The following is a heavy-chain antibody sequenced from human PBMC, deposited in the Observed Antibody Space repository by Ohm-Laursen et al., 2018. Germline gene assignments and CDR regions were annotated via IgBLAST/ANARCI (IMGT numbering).Heavy chain of an antibody. V-gene: IGHV4-59*08. CDR2: IHYTGRT. CDR1: GGSISRFY. CDR3: ARQEGYCSSTSCYEVWFDP. D-gene: IGHD2-2*01. Sequence: SETLSLTCAVSGGSISRFYWSWIRQPPGKQLEWIGYIHYTGRTNYNPSLDSRVTMSVDTSKNQLSLKLSSVTAADTAVYYCARQEGYCSSTSCYEVWFDPWGQGTLVTVSS. J-gene: IGHJ5*02.